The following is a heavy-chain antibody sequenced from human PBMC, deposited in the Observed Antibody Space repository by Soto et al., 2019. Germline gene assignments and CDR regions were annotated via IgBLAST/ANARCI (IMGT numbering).Heavy chain of an antibody. Sequence: SLRLSCAASGFTFSSYGMHWVRQAPGKGLEWVAVISYDGSNKYYADSVKGRFTISRDNSKNTLYLQMNSLRAEDTAVYYCAKGLPPVVAANPDHYYYYGMDVWGQGTTVTVSS. J-gene: IGHJ6*02. V-gene: IGHV3-30*18. D-gene: IGHD2-15*01. CDR2: ISYDGSNK. CDR1: GFTFSSYG. CDR3: AKGLPPVVAANPDHYYYYGMDV.